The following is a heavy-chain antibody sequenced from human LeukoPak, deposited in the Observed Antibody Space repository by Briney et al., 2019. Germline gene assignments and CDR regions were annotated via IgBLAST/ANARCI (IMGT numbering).Heavy chain of an antibody. CDR2: IYTSGRT. D-gene: IGHD6-6*01. Sequence: SETLSLTCTVSGGSISSGSYYWSWLRQPAGKGLEWIGRIYTSGRTNYSPSLKSRVTISIDTSKNQFSLKLSSVTAADTAVYYCARNGEYSTSRYFDYWGQGTLVIVSS. J-gene: IGHJ4*02. CDR3: ARNGEYSTSRYFDY. V-gene: IGHV4-61*02. CDR1: GGSISSGSYY.